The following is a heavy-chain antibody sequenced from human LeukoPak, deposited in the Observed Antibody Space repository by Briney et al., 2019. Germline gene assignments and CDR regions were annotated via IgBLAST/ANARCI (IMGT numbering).Heavy chain of an antibody. CDR1: GFTFSNYR. V-gene: IGHV3-53*01. CDR2: IYSGGDT. J-gene: IGHJ6*03. Sequence: PGGSLRLSCAASGFTFSNYRMSWVRQAPGKGLEWLTVIYSGGDTYYIDSVKGRFAISRDNSRNTVYLQMNSLRADDTAVYYCARRRATVDYSMDVWGKGTTVTVSS. D-gene: IGHD1-26*01. CDR3: ARRRATVDYSMDV.